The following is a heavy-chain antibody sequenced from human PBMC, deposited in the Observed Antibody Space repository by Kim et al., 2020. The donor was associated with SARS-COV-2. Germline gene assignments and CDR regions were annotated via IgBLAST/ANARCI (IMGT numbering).Heavy chain of an antibody. CDR2: IYYSGST. CDR1: GGSISSYS. Sequence: SEALSITCTVSGGSISSYSWSWIRQPPGKGLEWIGYIYYSGSTNYNPSLKSRVTISVDTSKKHVSLKLSSVTAADTAVYYCAREGYYDSSGYYRNNAFDIWGQGTMVTVSS. J-gene: IGHJ3*02. V-gene: IGHV4-59*01. CDR3: AREGYYDSSGYYRNNAFDI. D-gene: IGHD3-22*01.